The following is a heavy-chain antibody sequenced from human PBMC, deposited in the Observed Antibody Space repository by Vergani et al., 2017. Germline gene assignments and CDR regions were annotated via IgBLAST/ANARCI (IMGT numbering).Heavy chain of an antibody. J-gene: IGHJ4*02. CDR3: ARDARGGTEDFDY. CDR1: GFTFSDYY. V-gene: IGHV3-11*06. Sequence: QVQLVESGGSLVKPGGSLRLSCAASGFTFSDYYMSWIRQAPGKGLEWVSYISSSGSYTHYADSVKGRFTISRYNAKKSLFLQMKSLRVEDTAVYYCARDARGGTEDFDYWGQGTLVTVSS. D-gene: IGHD1-14*01. CDR2: ISSSGSYT.